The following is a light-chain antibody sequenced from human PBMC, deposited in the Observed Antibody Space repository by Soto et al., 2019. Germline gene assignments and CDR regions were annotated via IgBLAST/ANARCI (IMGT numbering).Light chain of an antibody. Sequence: QSVLTQPASVSGSPGQSITIFCIGTSSDVGGFNYVSWFQHYPGKAPKLMIYEVNNRPSGVSNRFSGSKSGNTASLTISGLQAEDEADYYCSSYTADSTRVFGTGTKLTVL. CDR2: EVN. V-gene: IGLV2-14*01. CDR3: SSYTADSTRV. J-gene: IGLJ1*01. CDR1: SSDVGGFNY.